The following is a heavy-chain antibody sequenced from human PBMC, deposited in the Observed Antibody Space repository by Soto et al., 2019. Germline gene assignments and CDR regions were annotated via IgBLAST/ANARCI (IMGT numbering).Heavy chain of an antibody. V-gene: IGHV1-2*02. CDR2: IHPNSGDT. Sequence: QVQLVQSGAEVKEPGASVKVSCRTSGYTFTDHYINWVRQAPGQGPEYMGWIHPNSGDTKYTQRFQGRVTMTRDTSINTAYMELRRLTSDDTAVYYCARELSRQSWKWFDPWGQGTLVTVSS. J-gene: IGHJ5*02. CDR3: ARELSRQSWKWFDP. CDR1: GYTFTDHY. D-gene: IGHD1-1*01.